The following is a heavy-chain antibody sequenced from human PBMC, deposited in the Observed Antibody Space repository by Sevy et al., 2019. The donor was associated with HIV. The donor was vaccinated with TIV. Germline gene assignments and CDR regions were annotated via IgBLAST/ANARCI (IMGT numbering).Heavy chain of an antibody. J-gene: IGHJ6*02. D-gene: IGHD6-19*01. V-gene: IGHV3-23*01. Sequence: GGSLRLSCAASGFTFSSHVMNWVRQAPGKGLEWVSVISDGGATTYYADSVRGRFTISRDNSKSTLYLQMNSLRAEDTAVYYCARGGVYSSGWYGGSAYYDGMDVWGQGTTVTVSS. CDR3: ARGGVYSSGWYGGSAYYDGMDV. CDR1: GFTFSSHV. CDR2: ISDGGATT.